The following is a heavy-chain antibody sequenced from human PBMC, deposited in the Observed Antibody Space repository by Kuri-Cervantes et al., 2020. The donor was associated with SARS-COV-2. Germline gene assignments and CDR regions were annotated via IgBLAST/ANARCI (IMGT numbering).Heavy chain of an antibody. CDR3: VRGGSQWLLPDGSYWYFDL. V-gene: IGHV4-39*07. Sequence: SETLSLTCTVSGGSISSSSYYWGWIRQPPGKGLEWIGSIYYSGSTYYNPSLKSRVTISVDTSNNQFSLRLSYLTAADTAVYYCVRGGSQWLLPDGSYWYFDLWGRGTLVTVSS. CDR2: IYYSGST. J-gene: IGHJ2*01. CDR1: GGSISSSSYY. D-gene: IGHD6-19*01.